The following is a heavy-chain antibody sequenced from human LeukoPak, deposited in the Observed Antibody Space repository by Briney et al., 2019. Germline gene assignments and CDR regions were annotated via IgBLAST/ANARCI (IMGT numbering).Heavy chain of an antibody. CDR2: IRSKTDGGTT. V-gene: IGHV3-15*07. Sequence: GGSLRLSCAAFGFTFTNAWMNWVRQAPGKGLEWVARIRSKTDGGTTDYGAPVKGRFTISRDDSRTTLYLQMNSLKTEDTAVYYCTIPDYYTSGSQWGGFDYWGQGTLVTVSS. J-gene: IGHJ4*02. D-gene: IGHD3-10*01. CDR1: GFTFTNAW. CDR3: TIPDYYTSGSQWGGFDY.